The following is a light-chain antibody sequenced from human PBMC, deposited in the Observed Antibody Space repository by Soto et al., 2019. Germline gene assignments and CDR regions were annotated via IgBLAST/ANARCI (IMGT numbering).Light chain of an antibody. Sequence: DIQMTQSPSTLSASVGDRVNITCRASQSISSWLAWYQQKPGKAPKLLIYDASSLESGVPSRFSGSGSGTEFTLTISSLQPDDFATYYCQQYNSYLMYTFGQGTKLEIK. J-gene: IGKJ2*01. CDR3: QQYNSYLMYT. V-gene: IGKV1-5*01. CDR1: QSISSW. CDR2: DAS.